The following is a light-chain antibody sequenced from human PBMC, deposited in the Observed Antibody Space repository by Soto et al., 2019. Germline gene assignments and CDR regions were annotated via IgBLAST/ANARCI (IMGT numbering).Light chain of an antibody. CDR1: SGHSSYI. V-gene: IGLV4-60*02. J-gene: IGLJ3*02. Sequence: QSVLTQSSSASASLGSSVKLTCTLSSGHSSYIIAWHQQQPGKAPRFLMKLEGSGSYNQGSGVPDRFSGSSSGADRYLTISNLQFEDEAEYYCETWDSDSWVFGGGTKLTVL. CDR2: LEGSGSY. CDR3: ETWDSDSWV.